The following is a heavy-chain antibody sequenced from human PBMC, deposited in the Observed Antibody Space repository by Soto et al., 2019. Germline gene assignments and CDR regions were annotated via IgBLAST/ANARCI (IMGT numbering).Heavy chain of an antibody. CDR1: VYTFTTVC. CDR3: ARQNAEYFQN. CDR2: INAFDGNT. J-gene: IGHJ1*01. V-gene: IGHV1-18*01. Sequence: KCDCKRVVYTFTTVCITWGQKTPGQGLQWMGWINAFDGNTNYAQKLQGRVTMTTDTSPSTAYMELRSLRSDDTAVYYCARQNAEYFQNWGQGTLVTVSS.